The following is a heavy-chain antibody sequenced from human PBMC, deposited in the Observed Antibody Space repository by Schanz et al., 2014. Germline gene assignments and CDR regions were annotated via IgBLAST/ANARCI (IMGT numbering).Heavy chain of an antibody. CDR3: ARDPGLPNGMDV. J-gene: IGHJ6*02. CDR1: GFTFSTYA. V-gene: IGHV3-30*14. CDR2: ISYDGSHK. Sequence: VQLVESGGGFVQPGGSLRLSCAASGFTFSTYAMSWVRQAPGKGLEWVAVISYDGSHKDYADSVKGRFTISRDNSKNTLYLQMNGLRAEDTAVYYCARDPGLPNGMDVWGQGTTVTVSS.